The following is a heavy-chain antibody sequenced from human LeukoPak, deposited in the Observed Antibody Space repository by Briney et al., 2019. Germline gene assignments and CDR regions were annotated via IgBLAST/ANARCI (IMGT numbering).Heavy chain of an antibody. CDR2: IWYDGSNK. CDR3: ARDPSDYYDSSGYXXXFDY. J-gene: IGHJ4*02. Sequence: GRSLRLSCAASGFTFSSYGMHWVRQAPGKGLEGVAVIWYDGSNKYYADSVKGRFTISRDNSKNTLYLQMNSLRAEDTAVYYCARDPSDYYDSSGYXXXFDYWGQGTLVTVSS. D-gene: IGHD3-22*01. CDR1: GFTFSSYG. V-gene: IGHV3-33*01.